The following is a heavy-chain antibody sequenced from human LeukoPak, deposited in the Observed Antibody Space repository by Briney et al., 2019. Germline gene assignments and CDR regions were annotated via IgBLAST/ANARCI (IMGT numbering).Heavy chain of an antibody. CDR2: INHSEST. CDR1: GGSFSDYY. J-gene: IGHJ4*02. D-gene: IGHD5-24*01. CDR3: ARRVRFGDGWVFDY. Sequence: SETLSLTCAVYGGSFSDYYWSWIRQPPGKGLEWIGEINHSESTNYNPSLKSRVTIVDTSKNQLSLKLNSVTAADTAVYYCARRVRFGDGWVFDYWGQGTPVTVSS. V-gene: IGHV4-34*01.